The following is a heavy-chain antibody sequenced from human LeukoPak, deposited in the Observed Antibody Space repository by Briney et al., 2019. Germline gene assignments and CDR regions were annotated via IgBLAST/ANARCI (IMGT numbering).Heavy chain of an antibody. CDR2: ISAYNGNT. V-gene: IGHV1-18*01. CDR3: ARTAAIGGWFDP. CDR1: GYTFTSYG. D-gene: IGHD2-2*02. J-gene: IGHJ5*02. Sequence: ASVKVSCKASGYTFTSYGISWVRQAPGQGLEGMGWISAYNGNTNYAQKLQGRVTMTTDTSTSTAYMELRSLRSDDTAVYYCARTAAIGGWFDPWGQGTLVTVSS.